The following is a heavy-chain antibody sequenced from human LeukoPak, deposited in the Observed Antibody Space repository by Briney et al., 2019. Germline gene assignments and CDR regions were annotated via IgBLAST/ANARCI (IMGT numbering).Heavy chain of an antibody. CDR3: ARLSSGGDCYSCWFDP. Sequence: GASVKVSCKTSGYTFTDYYIHWARQAPGQGLEWMGWINPESGGTSYAQKFQGRVTMTRDTSISTAYMELSRLRSDDTAVYYCARLSSGGDCYSCWFDPWGQGTLVTVSS. CDR2: INPESGGT. J-gene: IGHJ5*02. D-gene: IGHD2-21*02. V-gene: IGHV1-2*02. CDR1: GYTFTDYY.